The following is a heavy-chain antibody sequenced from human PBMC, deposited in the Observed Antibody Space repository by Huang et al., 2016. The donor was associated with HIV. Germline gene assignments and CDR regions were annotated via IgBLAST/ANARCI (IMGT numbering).Heavy chain of an antibody. Sequence: QLQLQESGPGLVKPSETLSLTCTVSGGSISSSSYYWGWIRQPPGTRLEWIGSIQYSGSTYYNPSLKSRVTISVDTSKNQFSLKLSSVTAADTAVYYCARHSDDFWSGYSYFDYWGQGTLVPVSS. D-gene: IGHD3-3*01. J-gene: IGHJ4*02. CDR2: IQYSGST. V-gene: IGHV4-39*01. CDR1: GGSISSSSYY. CDR3: ARHSDDFWSGYSYFDY.